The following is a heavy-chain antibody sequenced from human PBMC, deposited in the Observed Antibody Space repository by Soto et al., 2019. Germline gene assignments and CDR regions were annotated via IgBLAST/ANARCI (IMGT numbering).Heavy chain of an antibody. J-gene: IGHJ4*02. CDR3: ARPSGWYQAPDS. Sequence: EVQLVESGGGLVQPGGSLRLSCAASGFTFSNYWMHWVRQAPGKGLLWVSRINSDGSNTNSADSVKGRFTISRDNAKNTLYLQMNSLRAEDTAVYYCARPSGWYQAPDSWGQGTLVAVSS. CDR1: GFTFSNYW. V-gene: IGHV3-74*01. CDR2: INSDGSNT. D-gene: IGHD6-19*01.